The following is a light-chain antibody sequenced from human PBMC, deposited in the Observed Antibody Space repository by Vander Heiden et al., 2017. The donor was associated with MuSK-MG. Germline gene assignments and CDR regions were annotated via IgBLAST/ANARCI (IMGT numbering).Light chain of an antibody. V-gene: IGKV1-NL1*01. J-gene: IGKJ4*01. CDR2: AAS. CDR3: QQYDSTPLT. CDR1: QGMINS. Sequence: DIQMTQSPSSLSASVGDRVTITCRASQGMINSVAWYQQRPGKAPKLLLYAASTLESGVPSRFSGSGSATDYTLTISSLQPEDSATYYCQQYDSTPLTFGGGTKVEIK.